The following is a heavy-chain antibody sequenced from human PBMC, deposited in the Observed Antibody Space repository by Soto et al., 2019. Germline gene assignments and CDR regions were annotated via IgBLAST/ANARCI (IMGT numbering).Heavy chain of an antibody. Sequence: EVQLVESGGGLIQPGGSLRLSCAVSGFTVSNTYMSWVRQAPGKGLEWISVIYRGLATYYADSVKGRFTISRDDCRNTVYLHMNILPTDDTAVYFCARDRSDSSRADSFDIWGQGTMVTVSS. CDR2: IYRGLAT. J-gene: IGHJ3*02. V-gene: IGHV3-53*01. CDR3: ARDRSDSSRADSFDI. D-gene: IGHD6-25*01. CDR1: GFTVSNTY.